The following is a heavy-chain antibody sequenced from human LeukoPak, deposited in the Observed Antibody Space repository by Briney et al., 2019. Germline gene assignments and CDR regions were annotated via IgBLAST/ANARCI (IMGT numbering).Heavy chain of an antibody. CDR3: TTDILWGRGLDF. D-gene: IGHD2-21*01. V-gene: IGHV1-24*01. J-gene: IGHJ4*02. Sequence: GGSLRLSCAASGFTFSSYGMHWVRQAPGKGLEWMGGFDPEDGETIYAQKFQGRITMTEDTSTDTAYMELSSLRSEDTAVYYCTTDILWGRGLDFWGQGTLVTVSS. CDR2: FDPEDGET. CDR1: GFTFSSYG.